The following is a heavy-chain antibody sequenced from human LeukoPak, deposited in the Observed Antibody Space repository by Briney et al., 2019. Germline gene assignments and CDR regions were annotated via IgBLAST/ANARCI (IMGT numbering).Heavy chain of an antibody. CDR3: ARDPSPRTSYYYYYMDV. J-gene: IGHJ6*03. V-gene: IGHV3-21*01. CDR2: ISSFNSYI. CDR1: GFTFSSYG. D-gene: IGHD2-2*01. Sequence: GGSLRLSCAASGFTFSSYGMHWVRQAPGKGPEWVSSISSFNSYIYYADSVKGRFTISRDNAKNSLHLQMNSLRVEDTGVYYCARDPSPRTSYYYYYMDVWGKGTTVTVSS.